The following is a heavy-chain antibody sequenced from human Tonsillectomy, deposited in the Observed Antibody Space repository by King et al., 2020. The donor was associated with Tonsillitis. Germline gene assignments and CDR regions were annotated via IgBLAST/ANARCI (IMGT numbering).Heavy chain of an antibody. CDR1: GYTFTDYY. CDR3: AKENDYYGP. Sequence: QLVQSGAEVRKPGASVKVSCKASGYTFTDYYIHWVRQAPGQGLEWVGWINPSSGGTYYAQKFQGRVTMTRDRSITTAYMELSNLRSDDTAFYYFAKENDYYGPWGQGTLVTVSS. D-gene: IGHD3-10*01. J-gene: IGHJ5*02. V-gene: IGHV1-2*02. CDR2: INPSSGGT.